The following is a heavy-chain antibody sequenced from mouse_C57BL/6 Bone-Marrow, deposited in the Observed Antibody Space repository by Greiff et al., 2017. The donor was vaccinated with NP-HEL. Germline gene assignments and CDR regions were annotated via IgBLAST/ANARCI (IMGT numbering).Heavy chain of an antibody. CDR1: SYTFTSYG. Sequence: VKLMESGAELARPGASVKLSCKASSYTFTSYGISWVKQRTGQGLEWIGEIYPRSGNTYYNEKFKGKATLTADKSSSTAYMELRSLTSEDSAVYFCARGGTPQYYGSSYWYFDVWGTGTTVTVSS. CDR3: ARGGTPQYYGSSYWYFDV. CDR2: IYPRSGNT. J-gene: IGHJ1*03. V-gene: IGHV1-81*01. D-gene: IGHD1-1*01.